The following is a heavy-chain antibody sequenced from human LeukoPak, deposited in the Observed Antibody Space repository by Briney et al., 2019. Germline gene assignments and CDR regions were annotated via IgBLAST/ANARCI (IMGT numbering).Heavy chain of an antibody. CDR2: ISWNSGSI. J-gene: IGHJ3*02. D-gene: IGHD2-15*01. CDR3: AKAQNKGNCSGGSCQYDAFDI. V-gene: IGHV3-9*01. Sequence: GRALRLSCAASGFTFDVYAMHWVRQAPRKGLEWVSGISWNSGSIGYADSVKGRFTISRDNAKNSLYLQMNSLRAEDTALYYCAKAQNKGNCSGGSCQYDAFDIWGQGTMVTVSS. CDR1: GFTFDVYA.